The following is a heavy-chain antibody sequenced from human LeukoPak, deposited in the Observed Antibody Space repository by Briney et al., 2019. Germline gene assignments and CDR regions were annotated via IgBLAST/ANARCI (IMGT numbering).Heavy chain of an antibody. Sequence: RTSETLSLTCTVSGGSISSSSYYWGWIRQPPGKGLEWIGSIYYSGSTYYNPSLKSRVTISVDTSKNQSSLKLSSVTAADTAVYYCARAYIVVVPAVIDGFDYWGQGTLVTVSS. CDR3: ARAYIVVVPAVIDGFDY. CDR2: IYYSGST. CDR1: GGSISSSSYY. V-gene: IGHV4-39*07. J-gene: IGHJ4*02. D-gene: IGHD2-2*01.